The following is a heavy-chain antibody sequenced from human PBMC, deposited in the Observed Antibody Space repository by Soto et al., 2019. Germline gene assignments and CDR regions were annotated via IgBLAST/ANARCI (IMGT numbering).Heavy chain of an antibody. J-gene: IGHJ5*02. CDR1: GFTFSSYA. V-gene: IGHV3-30-3*01. Sequence: SLRLSCAASGFTFSSYAMHWVRQAPGKGLEWVAVISYDGSNKYYADSVKGRFTISRDNSKNTLYLQMNSLRAEDTAVYYCARALRAAWGQGTLVTVSS. CDR2: ISYDGSNK. CDR3: ARALRAA.